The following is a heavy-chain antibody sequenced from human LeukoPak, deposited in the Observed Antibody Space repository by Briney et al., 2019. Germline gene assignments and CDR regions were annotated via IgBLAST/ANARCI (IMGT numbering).Heavy chain of an antibody. CDR2: IRSKAYGGTT. J-gene: IGHJ4*02. CDR3: TRDPLRLGELSLGFDY. D-gene: IGHD3-16*02. Sequence: GGSLRLSCTASGFTFGDYAMSWFRQAPGKGLEWVGFIRSKAYGGTTEYAASVKGRFTISRDDSKSIAYLQMNSLKTEDTAVYYCTRDPLRLGELSLGFDYWGQGTLVTVSS. CDR1: GFTFGDYA. V-gene: IGHV3-49*03.